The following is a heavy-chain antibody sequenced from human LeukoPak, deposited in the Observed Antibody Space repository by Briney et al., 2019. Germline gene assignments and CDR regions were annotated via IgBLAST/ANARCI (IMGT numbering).Heavy chain of an antibody. Sequence: GGSLRLSRAASGFTASNIYMNWGRQAPGKGVEWVSIIYSSGNTYYADSVEGRFTISRDNSKNMVYLQMNNLRAEDTAVYYCARGVTNIAVGDYWGQGTLVTVSS. J-gene: IGHJ4*02. CDR3: ARGVTNIAVGDY. V-gene: IGHV3-53*01. D-gene: IGHD6-19*01. CDR1: GFTASNIY. CDR2: IYSSGNT.